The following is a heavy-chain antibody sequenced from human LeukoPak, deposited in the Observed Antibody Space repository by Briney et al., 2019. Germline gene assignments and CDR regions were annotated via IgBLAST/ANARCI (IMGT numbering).Heavy chain of an antibody. J-gene: IGHJ4*01. CDR3: AKSGGYGLIDY. D-gene: IGHD1-26*01. CDR2: IYYSGST. V-gene: IGHV4-39*01. CDR1: GVSISSSYYY. Sequence: SETLSLTCIVSGVSISSSYYYWGWIRQPPGKGLEWIGSIYYSGSTYYNSSLKSRVTISIDTSKNQVSLNLTSMTAADTAVYYCAKSGGYGLIDYWGQGTLVTVSS.